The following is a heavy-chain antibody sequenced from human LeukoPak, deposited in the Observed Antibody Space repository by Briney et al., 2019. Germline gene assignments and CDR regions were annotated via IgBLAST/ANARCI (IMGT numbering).Heavy chain of an antibody. J-gene: IGHJ6*03. V-gene: IGHV4-31*03. CDR2: IYYSGST. CDR3: ARDNYSKPHYYYMDV. Sequence: SQTLSLTCTVSGGSISSGGYYWSWIRQHPGKGLEWIGYIYYSGSTYYNPSLKSRVTISVATSKNQFSLKLSSVTAADTAVYYCARDNYSKPHYYYMDVWGKGTTVTVSS. D-gene: IGHD4-11*01. CDR1: GGSISSGGYY.